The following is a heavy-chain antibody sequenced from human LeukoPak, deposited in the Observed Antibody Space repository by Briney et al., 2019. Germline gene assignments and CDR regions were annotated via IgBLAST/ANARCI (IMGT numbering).Heavy chain of an antibody. CDR2: IVVGSGNT. J-gene: IGHJ4*02. CDR1: GFTFTSSA. D-gene: IGHD3-10*01. CDR3: AADPWFGELRDH. Sequence: SVKVSCKASGFTFTSSAVQWVRQARGQRLEWIGWIVVGSGNTNYAQKFQERVTITRDMSTSTAYMELSSLRSEDTAVYYCAADPWFGELRDHWGQGTLVTVSS. V-gene: IGHV1-58*01.